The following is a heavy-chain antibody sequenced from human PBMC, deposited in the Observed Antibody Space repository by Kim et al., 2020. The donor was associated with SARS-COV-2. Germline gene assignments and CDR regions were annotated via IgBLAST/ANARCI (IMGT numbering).Heavy chain of an antibody. CDR3: AKDNYYDSSGYFDY. D-gene: IGHD3-22*01. Sequence: ADSVNGRFTISRDNTQTSLYLQMNSLRVEDTALYYCAKDNYYDSSGYFDYWGQGTLVIVSS. V-gene: IGHV3-9*01. J-gene: IGHJ4*02.